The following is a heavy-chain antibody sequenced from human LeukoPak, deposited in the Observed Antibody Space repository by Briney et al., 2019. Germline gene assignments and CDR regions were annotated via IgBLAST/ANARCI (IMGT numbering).Heavy chain of an antibody. J-gene: IGHJ4*02. CDR2: IYTSGST. CDR1: GGSISSYY. V-gene: IGHV4-4*07. Sequence: PSETLSLTCTVSGGSISSYYWSWIRQPAGKGLEWIGRIYTSGSTNYNPSLKSRVTMSVDTSKNQFSLKLSSVTAADTAVYYCARDPRRYSSSWYAYYFDYWGQGTLVTVSS. CDR3: ARDPRRYSSSWYAYYFDY. D-gene: IGHD6-13*01.